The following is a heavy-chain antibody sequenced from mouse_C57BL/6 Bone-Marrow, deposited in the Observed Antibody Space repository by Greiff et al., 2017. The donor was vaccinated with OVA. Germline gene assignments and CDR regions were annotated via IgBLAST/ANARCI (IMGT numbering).Heavy chain of an antibody. V-gene: IGHV10-1*01. J-gene: IGHJ4*01. CDR2: IRSKSNNYAT. CDR3: VSQTGTGYYYAMDY. CDR1: GFSFNTYA. Sequence: EVKVVESGGGLVQPKGSLKLSCAASGFSFNTYAMNWVRQAPGKGLEWVARIRSKSNNYATYYADSVKDRFTISRDDSESMLYLQMNNLKTEDTAMYYCVSQTGTGYYYAMDYWGQGTSVTVSS. D-gene: IGHD4-1*01.